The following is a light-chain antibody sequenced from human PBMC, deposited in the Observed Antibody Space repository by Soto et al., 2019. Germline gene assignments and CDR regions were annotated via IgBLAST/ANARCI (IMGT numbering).Light chain of an antibody. Sequence: QSALTQPASVSGSPGQSITISCTGTSSDVGGYNYVSWYQQHPGRAPKLMIYEVSHRPSGVSNRFSGSKSGNTASLTISGLQAEDEADYYCSSYTSSSTFYVFGTGTKATVL. J-gene: IGLJ1*01. CDR2: EVS. CDR3: SSYTSSSTFYV. CDR1: SSDVGGYNY. V-gene: IGLV2-14*01.